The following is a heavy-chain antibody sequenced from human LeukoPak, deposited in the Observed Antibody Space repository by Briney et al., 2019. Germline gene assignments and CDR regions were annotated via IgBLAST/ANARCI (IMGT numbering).Heavy chain of an antibody. Sequence: GASVKVSCKASGGTFSSYAISWVRQAPGQGLEWMGRIIPILGIANYAQKFQGRVTITADKSTSTAYMELSSLRSEDTAVYYCARVVQSEWLATRPTYADNWFDPWGQGTLVTVSS. CDR3: ARVVQSEWLATRPTYADNWFDP. CDR2: IIPILGIA. D-gene: IGHD6-19*01. CDR1: GGTFSSYA. J-gene: IGHJ5*02. V-gene: IGHV1-69*04.